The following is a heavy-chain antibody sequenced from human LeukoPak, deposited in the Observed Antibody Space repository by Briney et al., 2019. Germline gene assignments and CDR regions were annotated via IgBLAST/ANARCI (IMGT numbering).Heavy chain of an antibody. CDR3: ATTRYNYGYYFDY. CDR1: RFTFSSYA. CDR2: ISGSGGST. V-gene: IGHV3-23*01. D-gene: IGHD5-18*01. Sequence: PGGSLRLSCGASRFTFSSYAMSWVRQAPGKGLEWVSVISGSGGSTYYADSVKGRFTISRDNSKNTLYLQMNSLRAEDTAVYYYATTRYNYGYYFDYWGQGTLVTVSS. J-gene: IGHJ4*02.